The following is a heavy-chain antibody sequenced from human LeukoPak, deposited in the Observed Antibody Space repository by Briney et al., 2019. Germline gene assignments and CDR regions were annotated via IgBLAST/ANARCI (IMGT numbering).Heavy chain of an antibody. V-gene: IGHV4-30-4*02. CDR1: CGSISSGDYY. Sequence: PSETLSLTCTVSCGSISSGDYYWRWIRQPPWKVLEWIRYIYYNGSTYYNPSLKSRVTISVDTSKNQFSLKLSSVTAADPAQYYCARTYLGGAWVDLWGQGTLLTVSS. D-gene: IGHD3-10*01. CDR3: ARTYLGGAWVDL. J-gene: IGHJ5*02. CDR2: IYYNGST.